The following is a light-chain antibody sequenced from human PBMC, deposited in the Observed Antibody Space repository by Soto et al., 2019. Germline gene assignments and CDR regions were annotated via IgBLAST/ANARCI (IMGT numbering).Light chain of an antibody. J-gene: IGLJ3*02. Sequence: QSALTQPASVSGSPGQSITISCTGTSSDVGGYNYVSWYQQHPGKAPKLMIYEVSNRPSGVSNHFSGSKSGNTASLTISGLQAEDEADYYCSSYTSSSTVFGGGTQLTVL. CDR3: SSYTSSSTV. CDR1: SSDVGGYNY. CDR2: EVS. V-gene: IGLV2-14*01.